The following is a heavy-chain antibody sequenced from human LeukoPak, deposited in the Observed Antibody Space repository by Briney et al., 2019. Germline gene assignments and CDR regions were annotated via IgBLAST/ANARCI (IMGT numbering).Heavy chain of an antibody. CDR3: ATTHRNWGWDS. V-gene: IGHV3-23*01. D-gene: IGHD3-16*01. Sequence: GGSLRLSCATSRFTFDNYAMSWVRQAPGKGLEWVSAISGSGSRTYYADSVKGRFTISRDNSRDTLYLQMNSLRVEDSAVYYCATTHRNWGWDSWGQGTLVTVSS. CDR2: ISGSGSRT. CDR1: RFTFDNYA. J-gene: IGHJ4*02.